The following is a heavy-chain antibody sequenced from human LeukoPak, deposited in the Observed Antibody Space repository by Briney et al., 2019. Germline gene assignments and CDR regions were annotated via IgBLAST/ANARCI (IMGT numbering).Heavy chain of an antibody. J-gene: IGHJ4*02. Sequence: PGGSLRLSCAASGFTFSSYSMNWVRQAPGKGLEWVSSISSSSSYRYYAASVKGRFTISRDNAKNSLYLQMNSLRAEDTAVYYCARVVGGTRTLPGYWGQGTLVTVSS. CDR3: ARVVGGTRTLPGY. CDR1: GFTFSSYS. CDR2: ISSSSSYR. V-gene: IGHV3-21*01. D-gene: IGHD2-15*01.